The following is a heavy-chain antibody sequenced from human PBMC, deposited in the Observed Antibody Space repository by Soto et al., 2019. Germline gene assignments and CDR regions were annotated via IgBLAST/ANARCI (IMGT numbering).Heavy chain of an antibody. V-gene: IGHV4-30-4*01. CDR3: ARGIVVVPAAIGANWFDP. J-gene: IGHJ5*02. D-gene: IGHD2-2*01. CDR2: IYYSGST. CDR1: GGSISSGDYY. Sequence: SETLSLTCTVSGGSISSGDYYWSWIRQPPGKGLEWIGYIYYSGSTYYNPSLKSRVTISVDTSKNQFSLKLSSVTAADTAVYYCARGIVVVPAAIGANWFDPWGQGTLVTGSS.